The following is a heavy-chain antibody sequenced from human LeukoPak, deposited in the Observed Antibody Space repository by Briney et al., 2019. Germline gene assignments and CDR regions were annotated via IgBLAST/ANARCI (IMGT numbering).Heavy chain of an antibody. CDR3: ARAGDNTTMVTQ. CDR1: GFTFSPYW. CDR2: SNPDGTII. J-gene: IGHJ4*02. D-gene: IGHD5-18*01. V-gene: IGHV3-74*01. Sequence: GGSLRLSCAASGFTFSPYWMHWVRQAPGKGLAWVSRSNPDGTIISYGDSVKGRFTISRDNAMNSLYLQMNSLRAEDTAVYYCARAGDNTTMVTQWGQGTLVTVSS.